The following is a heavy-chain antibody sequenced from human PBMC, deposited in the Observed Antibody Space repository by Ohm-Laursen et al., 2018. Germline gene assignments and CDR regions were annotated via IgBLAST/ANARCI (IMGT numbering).Heavy chain of an antibody. Sequence: GASVKVSCKASGYTFTDYHIHWVRQAPGQGLEWMGWIDPHTGGTNYAHNFQGRVTMTRDTSITTVYMELSGLKYDDTALYYCARGYCSSKNCPPGAYWGQGTLVTVSS. J-gene: IGHJ4*02. CDR3: ARGYCSSKNCPPGAY. CDR1: GYTFTDYH. D-gene: IGHD2-15*01. V-gene: IGHV1-2*02. CDR2: IDPHTGGT.